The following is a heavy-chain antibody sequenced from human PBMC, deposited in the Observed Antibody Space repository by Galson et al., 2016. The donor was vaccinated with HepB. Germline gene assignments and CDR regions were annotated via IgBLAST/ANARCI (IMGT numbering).Heavy chain of an antibody. CDR2: IRSKTYYGTA. CDR1: GFTFGDYP. Sequence: SLRLSCAASGFTFGDYPMTWFRQAPGKGLEWVGFIRSKTYYGTAEYAASVEGRFTISRDDYKRIAYLQMRSPKPEDSAVYYCARGHTNTWYVAGFDYWGQGTLVTVSS. D-gene: IGHD6-13*01. V-gene: IGHV3-49*03. CDR3: ARGHTNTWYVAGFDY. J-gene: IGHJ4*02.